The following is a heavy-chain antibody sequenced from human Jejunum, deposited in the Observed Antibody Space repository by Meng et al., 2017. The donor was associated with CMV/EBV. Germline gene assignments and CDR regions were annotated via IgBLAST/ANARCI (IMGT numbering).Heavy chain of an antibody. CDR2: IYNRGST. V-gene: IGHV4-31*03. CDR1: GGSISSDGYY. D-gene: IGHD2/OR15-2a*01. Sequence: CTVPGGSISSDGYYWGWTRRHPGRGLEWIGYIYNRGSTYYNPSLKSRVTMSVDTSKNQFSLNLTSVTAADTAVYYCARDESGAFLDPWGQGTLVTVSS. CDR3: ARDESGAFLDP. J-gene: IGHJ5*02.